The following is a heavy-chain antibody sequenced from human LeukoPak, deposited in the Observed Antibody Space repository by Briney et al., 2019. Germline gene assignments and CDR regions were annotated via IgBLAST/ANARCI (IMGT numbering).Heavy chain of an antibody. J-gene: IGHJ3*02. CDR3: ARVGGASLADAFDI. V-gene: IGHV4-59*01. D-gene: IGHD1-26*01. CDR1: GGSIGSYY. CDR2: IYYSGST. Sequence: SETLSLTCTVSGGSIGSYYWSWIRQPPGKGLEWIGYIYYSGSTNYNPSLKSRVTISVDTSKNQFSLKLSSVTAADTAVYYCARVGGASLADAFDIWGQGTMVTVSS.